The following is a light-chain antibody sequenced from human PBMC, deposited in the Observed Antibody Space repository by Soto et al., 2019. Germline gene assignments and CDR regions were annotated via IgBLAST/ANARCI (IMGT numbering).Light chain of an antibody. V-gene: IGLV2-18*02. CDR2: EVS. CDR3: SSYSSSSSHV. CDR1: SSDVGNYNR. J-gene: IGLJ1*01. Sequence: QSALTQPPSVSGSPGESVTISCTGTSSDVGNYNRVSWYQQPPGTAPKLMIYEVSNRPSGVPDRFSGSKSGNTASLTISGVQAEDEVGYYCSSYSSSSSHVFGTGTKLTVL.